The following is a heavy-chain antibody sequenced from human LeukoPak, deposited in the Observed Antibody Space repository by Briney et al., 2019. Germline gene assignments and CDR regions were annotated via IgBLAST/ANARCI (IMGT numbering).Heavy chain of an antibody. CDR2: INPNSGGT. V-gene: IGHV1-2*02. D-gene: IGHD4-17*01. CDR1: GYTFTGYY. J-gene: IGHJ6*03. CDR3: ARDRSYDYGGKRYYYYMDV. Sequence: GASVKVSCTASGYTFTGYYMHWVRQAPGQGLELMGWINPNSGGTNYAQKFQGRVTMTRDTSISTAYMELSRLRSDDTAVYYCARDRSYDYGGKRYYYYMDVWGKGTTVTVSS.